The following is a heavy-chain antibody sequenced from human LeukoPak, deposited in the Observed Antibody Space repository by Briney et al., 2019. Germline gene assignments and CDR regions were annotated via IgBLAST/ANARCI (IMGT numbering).Heavy chain of an antibody. CDR1: GFTFSSYV. CDR2: ISYDGSNK. D-gene: IGHD2-8*02. V-gene: IGHV3-30*04. Sequence: GGSLRLSCAASGFTFSSYVMHWVRQAPGKGLEWVAFISYDGSNKYYADSVRGRFTISRDNSKSTLSLQMNSLRAEDTAIYYCATYRQVLLPFESWGQGTLVTVSS. CDR3: ATYRQVLLPFES. J-gene: IGHJ4*02.